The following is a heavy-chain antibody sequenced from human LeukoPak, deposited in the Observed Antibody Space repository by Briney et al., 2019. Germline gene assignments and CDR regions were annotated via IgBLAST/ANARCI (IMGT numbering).Heavy chain of an antibody. Sequence: GGSLRLSCAASGFTFSSYWMSWVRQAPGKGLEWVANIKQDGSEKYYVDSVKGRFTISRDNAKNSLYLQMNSLRAEDTAVYYCASSIAVAGHYFDYWGQGTLVTVSS. V-gene: IGHV3-7*03. J-gene: IGHJ4*02. CDR3: ASSIAVAGHYFDY. CDR1: GFTFSSYW. D-gene: IGHD6-19*01. CDR2: IKQDGSEK.